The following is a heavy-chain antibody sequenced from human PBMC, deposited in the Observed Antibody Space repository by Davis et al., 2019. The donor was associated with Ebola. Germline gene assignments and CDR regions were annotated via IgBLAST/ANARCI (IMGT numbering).Heavy chain of an antibody. CDR1: GFTFDDYA. D-gene: IGHD1-20*01. CDR2: ISWNSGSI. V-gene: IGHV3-9*01. Sequence: GGSLRLSCAASGFTFDDYAMHWVRQAPGKGLEWVSGISWNSGSIGYADSVKGRFTISRDNAKNSLYLQMNSLRAEDTALYYCAKDIGGVLTGTPDLVYWGQGTLVIVSS. J-gene: IGHJ4*02. CDR3: AKDIGGVLTGTPDLVY.